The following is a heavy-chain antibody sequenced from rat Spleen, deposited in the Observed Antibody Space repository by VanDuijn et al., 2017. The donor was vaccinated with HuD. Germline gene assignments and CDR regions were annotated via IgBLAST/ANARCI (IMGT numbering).Heavy chain of an antibody. J-gene: IGHJ2*01. V-gene: IGHV4-2*01. CDR2: SNKDSTTI. CDR1: GFNFNDYW. Sequence: EVKLVESGGGLVQPGRSLKLSCAASGFNFNDYWMAWVRQAPGKGLEWIGESNKDSTTINYTPSLKDKFTISRDNVQNTLYLQMSKVGSEDTATYYCVRARDYVGCWGQGVMVTVSS. CDR3: VRARDYVGC.